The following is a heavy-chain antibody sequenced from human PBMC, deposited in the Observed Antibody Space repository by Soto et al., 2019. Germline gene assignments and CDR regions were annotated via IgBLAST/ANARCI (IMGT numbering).Heavy chain of an antibody. Sequence: PSETLSLTCTVSGGSISSYYWSWIRQPPGKGLEWIGYIYYSGSTNYNPSLKSRVTISVDTSKNQFSLKLSSVTAADTAVYYCARAAAGNFDYWGQGTLVTVS. CDR3: ARAAAGNFDY. D-gene: IGHD6-13*01. CDR1: GGSISSYY. V-gene: IGHV4-59*01. CDR2: IYYSGST. J-gene: IGHJ4*02.